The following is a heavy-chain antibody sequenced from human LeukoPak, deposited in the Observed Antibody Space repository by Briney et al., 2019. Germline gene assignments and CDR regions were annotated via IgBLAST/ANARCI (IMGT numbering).Heavy chain of an antibody. Sequence: GRSLRLSCAASGFTFDDYAMHWVRQAPGKGLEWVSGISWNSGSIGYADSVKGRFTISRDNAKNSLYLQMNSLRAEDTALYYCAKTVAAAGIPPLDYWGQGTLVTVSS. V-gene: IGHV3-9*01. J-gene: IGHJ4*02. CDR3: AKTVAAAGIPPLDY. CDR1: GFTFDDYA. D-gene: IGHD6-13*01. CDR2: ISWNSGSI.